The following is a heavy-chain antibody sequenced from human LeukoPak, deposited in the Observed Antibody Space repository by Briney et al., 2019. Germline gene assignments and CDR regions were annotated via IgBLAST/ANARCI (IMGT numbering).Heavy chain of an antibody. J-gene: IGHJ4*02. D-gene: IGHD4-17*01. CDR1: GFTFSSYT. Sequence: GGSLRLSCVASGFTFSSYTMTWVRQAPGEGLEWVSGISGSGGSTYYADSVKGRFTISRDNSKNTLYLQMNSLRAEDAAVYYCAKLRTTVTIFDYWGQGTLVTVSS. CDR2: ISGSGGST. V-gene: IGHV3-23*01. CDR3: AKLRTTVTIFDY.